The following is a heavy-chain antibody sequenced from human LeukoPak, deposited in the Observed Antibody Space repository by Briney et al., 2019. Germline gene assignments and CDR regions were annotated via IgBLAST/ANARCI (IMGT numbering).Heavy chain of an antibody. CDR3: ARVAAKTLEY. Sequence: PSETLSLTCTVSGGSISSSSYYWGWIRQPPGKGLGWIGSIYYSGSTYYNPSLKSRVTISVDTSKNQLSRKLSSVTAADTAVYYCARVAAKTLEYWGQGTLVTVSS. J-gene: IGHJ4*02. D-gene: IGHD2-15*01. CDR1: GGSISSSSYY. CDR2: IYYSGST. V-gene: IGHV4-39*07.